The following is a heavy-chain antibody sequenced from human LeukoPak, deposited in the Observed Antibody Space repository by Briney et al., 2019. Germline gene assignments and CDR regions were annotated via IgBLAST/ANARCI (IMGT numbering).Heavy chain of an antibody. Sequence: GGSLRLSCAASAFTFSSYGMSWVRQAPGKGLEWVSAISGSGGSTYYADSVKGRFTISRDNSKNTLYLQMNSLRPEDTAVYYCAKSLRYYGDYLYYYYYMDVWGKGTTVTVSS. V-gene: IGHV3-23*01. J-gene: IGHJ6*03. CDR3: AKSLRYYGDYLYYYYYMDV. CDR1: AFTFSSYG. D-gene: IGHD4-17*01. CDR2: ISGSGGST.